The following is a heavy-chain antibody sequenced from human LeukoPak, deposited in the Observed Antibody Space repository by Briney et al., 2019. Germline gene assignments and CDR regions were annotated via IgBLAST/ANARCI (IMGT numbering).Heavy chain of an antibody. V-gene: IGHV4-4*07. CDR2: IYTSGST. Sequence: SETLSLICTVSGGSISSYYWSWIRQPAGKGLEWIGRIYTSGSTNYNPSLKSRVTMSVDTSKNQFSLKLSSVTAADTAVYYCARGRYYDILTGYYEGGALDYWGQGTLVTVSS. CDR1: GGSISSYY. J-gene: IGHJ4*02. D-gene: IGHD3-9*01. CDR3: ARGRYYDILTGYYEGGALDY.